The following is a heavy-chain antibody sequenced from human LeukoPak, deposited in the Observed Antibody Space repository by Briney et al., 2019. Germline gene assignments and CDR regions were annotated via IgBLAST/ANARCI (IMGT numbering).Heavy chain of an antibody. J-gene: IGHJ4*02. V-gene: IGHV4-31*03. Sequence: YPSQTLSLTCTVSGGSISSGGYYWSWIRQHPGKGLEWIGYIYYSGSTYYNPSLKSRVTISVDTSKNQFSLKLSSATAADTAVYYCARAGDYCSSTSCYKYFDYWGQGTLVTVSS. CDR3: ARAGDYCSSTSCYKYFDY. D-gene: IGHD2-2*02. CDR2: IYYSGST. CDR1: GGSISSGGYY.